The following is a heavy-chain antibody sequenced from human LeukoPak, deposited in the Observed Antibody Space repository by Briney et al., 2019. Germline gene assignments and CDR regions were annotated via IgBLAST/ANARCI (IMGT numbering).Heavy chain of an antibody. Sequence: GEPLNISCKGSGYSFTTYCIAWVRQMPGKGLDWMGVICPRDSHTRYSPSFQGQVTISADKSITTAYLQWSSLKASDTGMYYCARGPSENYFDYWGQGTLVTVSS. CDR3: ARGPSENYFDY. CDR1: GYSFTTYC. V-gene: IGHV5-51*01. CDR2: ICPRDSHT. J-gene: IGHJ4*02.